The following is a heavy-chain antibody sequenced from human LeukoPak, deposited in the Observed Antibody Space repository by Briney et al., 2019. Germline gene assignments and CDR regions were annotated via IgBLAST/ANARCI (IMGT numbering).Heavy chain of an antibody. D-gene: IGHD1-26*01. J-gene: IGHJ4*02. CDR3: ANAYGGSSDY. Sequence: PGGSLRLSCAASGFTFSSYWMSWVRQAPGKGLEWVANINQDGSEKYYVDSVKGRFTISRDNAKKSLYLQMNSQRAEDTAVYYCANAYGGSSDYWGQGTLVTVSS. V-gene: IGHV3-7*01. CDR1: GFTFSSYW. CDR2: INQDGSEK.